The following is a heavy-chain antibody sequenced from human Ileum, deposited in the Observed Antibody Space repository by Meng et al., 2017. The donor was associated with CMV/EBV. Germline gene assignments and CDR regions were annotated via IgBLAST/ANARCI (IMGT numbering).Heavy chain of an antibody. V-gene: IGHV7-4-1*02. CDR2: LHTKTGKA. Sequence: KPSGYPVTYWTINWVRQAPGQGLEWMGQLHTKTGKAIYAQGFAGRFEFSLDTSVSTAYLQINSLKAEDTDMYYCTRDYSYGGYTEFDYWGQGTLVTVSS. CDR1: GYPVTYWT. CDR3: TRDYSYGGYTEFDY. D-gene: IGHD5-12*01. J-gene: IGHJ4*02.